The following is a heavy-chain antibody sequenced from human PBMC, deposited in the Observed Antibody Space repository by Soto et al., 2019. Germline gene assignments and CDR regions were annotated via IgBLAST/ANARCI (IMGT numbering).Heavy chain of an antibody. CDR1: GYTFTSYY. CDR2: INPSGGST. V-gene: IGHV1-46*03. Sequence: ASVKVCCKASGYTFTSYYMHWVRQAPGQGLEWMGIINPSGGSTSYAQKFQGRVTMTRDTSTSTVYMELSSLRSEDTAVYYCARDSLYYDILTGYPVGHFDYWGQGTLVTVSS. J-gene: IGHJ4*02. D-gene: IGHD3-9*01. CDR3: ARDSLYYDILTGYPVGHFDY.